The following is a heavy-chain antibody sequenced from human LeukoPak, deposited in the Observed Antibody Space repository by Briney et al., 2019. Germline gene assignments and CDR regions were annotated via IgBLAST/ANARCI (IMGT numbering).Heavy chain of an antibody. V-gene: IGHV4-34*01. CDR3: ASGGNGAYYFDY. J-gene: IGHJ4*02. D-gene: IGHD1-1*01. CDR1: GGSFSGYY. Sequence: PSETLSLTCAVYGGSFSGYYWSWIRQPPGKGLEWIGEINHSGSTNYNPSLKSRVTISVDTSKNQFSLKLSSVTAADTAVYYCASGGNGAYYFDYWGQGTLVTVSS. CDR2: INHSGST.